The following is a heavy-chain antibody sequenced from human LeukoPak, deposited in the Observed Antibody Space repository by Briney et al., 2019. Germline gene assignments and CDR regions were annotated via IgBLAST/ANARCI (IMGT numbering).Heavy chain of an antibody. CDR2: IIPIFGTA. Sequence: GASVKVSCKASGYTFTDYYMHWVQQAPGQGLEWMGGIIPIFGTANYAQKFQGRVTITADESTSTAYMELSSLRSEDTAVYYCARDGTIFGGSYMDVWGKGTTVTVSS. D-gene: IGHD3-3*01. V-gene: IGHV1-69*13. J-gene: IGHJ6*03. CDR1: GYTFTDYY. CDR3: ARDGTIFGGSYMDV.